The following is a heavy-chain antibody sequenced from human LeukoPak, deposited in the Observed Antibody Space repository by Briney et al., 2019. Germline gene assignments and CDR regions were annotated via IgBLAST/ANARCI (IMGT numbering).Heavy chain of an antibody. J-gene: IGHJ4*02. CDR3: ARDLISPDY. V-gene: IGHV1-46*04. CDR1: GYTFVNYY. Sequence: GASVKVSCKASGYTFVNYYVHWVRQAPGQGLEWVGAINPYGGTTAYAQSLQGRVTVTRDTSSNTVYMEVNSLTSEDTAIYYCARDLISPDYWGQGTLVTVSS. D-gene: IGHD2/OR15-2a*01. CDR2: INPYGGTT.